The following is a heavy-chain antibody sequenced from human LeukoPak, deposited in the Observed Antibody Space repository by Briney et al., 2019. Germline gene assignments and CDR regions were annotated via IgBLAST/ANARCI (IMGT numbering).Heavy chain of an antibody. Sequence: GGSLRLSCAASGFTFSTYAMHWVRQAPGKGLEWVANIKKDGSEKYYVDSVKGRFTIPRDNAKTSLYLQMISLRAEDTAVYYCARHLSGVTGYTYGRGIDYWGQGTLVTVSS. CDR1: GFTFSTYA. CDR2: IKKDGSEK. J-gene: IGHJ4*02. D-gene: IGHD5-18*01. CDR3: ARHLSGVTGYTYGRGIDY. V-gene: IGHV3-7*01.